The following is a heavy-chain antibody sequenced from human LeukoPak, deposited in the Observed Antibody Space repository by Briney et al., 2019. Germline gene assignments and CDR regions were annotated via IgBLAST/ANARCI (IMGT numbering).Heavy chain of an antibody. CDR1: GFTFSSYA. Sequence: QAGGSLRLSCSASGFTFSSYAMRWVRQAPGKGLEYVSAISSNGGSTYYADSVKGRFTISRDNSKNTLYLQMSSLRAEDTAVYYCEIGIAVAAFDYWGQGTLVTVSS. D-gene: IGHD6-19*01. J-gene: IGHJ4*02. CDR2: ISSNGGST. V-gene: IGHV3-64D*06. CDR3: EIGIAVAAFDY.